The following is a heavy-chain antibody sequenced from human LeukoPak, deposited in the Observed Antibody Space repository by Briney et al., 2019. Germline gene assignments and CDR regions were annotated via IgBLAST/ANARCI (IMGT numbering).Heavy chain of an antibody. J-gene: IGHJ5*02. D-gene: IGHD2-2*01. CDR3: ARGLTQYDCFDP. V-gene: IGHV6-1*01. CDR2: TYYRSTWYN. CDR1: GDIVSSNSVT. Sequence: PSQTLSLTCAISGDIVSSNSVTWNWIRQSPSRGLEWLGRTYYRSTWYNDYAVSVRGRITVNPDTSKNQFSLHLNSVTPEDTAVYYCARGLTQYDCFDPWGQGTLVTVSS.